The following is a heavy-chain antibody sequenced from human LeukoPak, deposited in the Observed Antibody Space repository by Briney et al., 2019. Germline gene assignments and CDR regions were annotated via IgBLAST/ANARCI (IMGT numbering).Heavy chain of an antibody. D-gene: IGHD4-23*01. V-gene: IGHV4-4*07. Sequence: SETLSLTCTVSGGSISSYYWSWIRQPAGKGLEWNGRIYTSGSTNYNPSLKSRVTMSVDTSKNQFSLKLSSVTAADTAVYYCARAPVGVIPTDYYYYYMDVWGKGTTVTVSS. CDR2: IYTSGST. CDR3: ARAPVGVIPTDYYYYYMDV. J-gene: IGHJ6*03. CDR1: GGSISSYY.